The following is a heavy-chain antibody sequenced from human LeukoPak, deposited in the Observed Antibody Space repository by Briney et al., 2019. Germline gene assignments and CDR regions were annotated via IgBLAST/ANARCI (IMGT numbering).Heavy chain of an antibody. Sequence: PSETLSLTCAVYGGSFSGYYWSWIRQPPGKGLEWIGEINHSGSTNYNPSLKSRVTIPVGTSKNQFSLKLSSVTAADTAVYYCAGFSITMVRGVMPWWGQGTLVTVSS. CDR2: INHSGST. J-gene: IGHJ4*02. CDR1: GGSFSGYY. V-gene: IGHV4-34*01. CDR3: AGFSITMVRGVMPW. D-gene: IGHD3-10*01.